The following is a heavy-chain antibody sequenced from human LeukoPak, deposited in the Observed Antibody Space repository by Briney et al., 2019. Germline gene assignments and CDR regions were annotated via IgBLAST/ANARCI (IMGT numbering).Heavy chain of an antibody. J-gene: IGHJ4*02. CDR2: ISGHGNNT. Sequence: PGGSLRLSCAASGFTFSTYAMSWVRQAPGKGLEWVSSISGHGNNTYYADSVKGRFTISRDNSKNTLHLQMNSLRAEDTAIYYCARAYSSSWYDYWGQGTLVTVSS. V-gene: IGHV3-23*01. CDR1: GFTFSTYA. D-gene: IGHD6-13*01. CDR3: ARAYSSSWYDY.